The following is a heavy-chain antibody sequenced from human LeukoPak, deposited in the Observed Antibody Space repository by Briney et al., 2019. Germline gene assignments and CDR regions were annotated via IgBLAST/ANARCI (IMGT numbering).Heavy chain of an antibody. CDR2: ISYDGSNK. J-gene: IGHJ6*02. CDR3: ARDKPPYYDSSGYYSGYYYYGMDV. D-gene: IGHD3-22*01. CDR1: GFTFSSYA. V-gene: IGHV3-30-3*01. Sequence: GGSLRLSCAASGFTFSSYAMHWVRQAPGKGLEWVAVISYDGSNKYYADSVKGRFTISRDNSKNTLYLQMNSLRVEDTAVYYCARDKPPYYDSSGYYSGYYYYGMDVWGQGTTVTVSS.